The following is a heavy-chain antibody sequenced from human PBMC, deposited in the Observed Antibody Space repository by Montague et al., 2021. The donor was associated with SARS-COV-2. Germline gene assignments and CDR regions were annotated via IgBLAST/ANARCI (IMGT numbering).Heavy chain of an antibody. Sequence: SETLSLTCTVSGGSITNNIDYWAWIRQPPGKGLEWIGSIYYTGNTYYSPSLKSRVTISVVTSKNHFTLKLSSVTAAETAVYYCARLKRYFDSSGSPSAFDXWGQGTKVTVSS. CDR3: ARLKRYFDSSGSPSAFDX. J-gene: IGHJ3*01. D-gene: IGHD3-22*01. CDR2: IYYTGNT. CDR1: GGSITNNIDY. V-gene: IGHV4-39*02.